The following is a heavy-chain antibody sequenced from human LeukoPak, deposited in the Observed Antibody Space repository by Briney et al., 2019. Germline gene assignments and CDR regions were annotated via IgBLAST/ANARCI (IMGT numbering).Heavy chain of an antibody. CDR3: TRGRQYYYGSGSYPYYFDY. CDR1: GFTFGDYA. J-gene: IGHJ4*02. V-gene: IGHV3-49*03. D-gene: IGHD3-10*01. CDR2: IRSKAYGETT. Sequence: GRSLRLPCTASGFTFGDYAMSWFRQAPGKGLEWVGFIRSKAYGETTEYAASVKGRVTISRDDSKSIAYLQMNSLKTEDPAVYYCTRGRQYYYGSGSYPYYFDYWGQGTLVTVSS.